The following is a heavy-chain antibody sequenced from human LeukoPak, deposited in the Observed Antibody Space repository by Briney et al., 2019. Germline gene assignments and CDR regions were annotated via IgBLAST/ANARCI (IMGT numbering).Heavy chain of an antibody. Sequence: GASVKVSCKASGYTFTGYYMHWVRQAPGQGLEWMGWINPNSGGTNYAQKFQGRVTMTRDTSISTAYMELSRLRSDDTAVYYCARGRDCSSTSCYNWFDPWGQGTLVTVSS. V-gene: IGHV1-2*02. CDR3: ARGRDCSSTSCYNWFDP. CDR2: INPNSGGT. J-gene: IGHJ5*02. D-gene: IGHD2-2*01. CDR1: GYTFTGYY.